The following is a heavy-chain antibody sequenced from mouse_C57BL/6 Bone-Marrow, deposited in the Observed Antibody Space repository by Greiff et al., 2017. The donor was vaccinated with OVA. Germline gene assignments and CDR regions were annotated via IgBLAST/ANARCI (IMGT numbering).Heavy chain of an antibody. CDR1: GYTFTSYW. J-gene: IGHJ2*01. CDR2: IHPNSGST. CDR3: WGGNYPHYFDY. V-gene: IGHV1-64*01. Sequence: VKLMESGAELVKPGASVKLSCKASGYTFTSYWMHWVKQRPGQGLEWIGMIHPNSGSTNYNEKFKSKATLTVDKSSSTAYMQLSSLTSEDSAVYYCWGGNYPHYFDYWGQGTTLTVSS. D-gene: IGHD2-1*01.